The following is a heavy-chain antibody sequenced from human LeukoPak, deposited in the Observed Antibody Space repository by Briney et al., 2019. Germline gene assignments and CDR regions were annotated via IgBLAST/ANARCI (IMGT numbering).Heavy chain of an antibody. D-gene: IGHD6-19*01. CDR1: GFMFSRYA. CDR2: IHYIRDGP. J-gene: IGHJ5*02. Sequence: GGSLRLSCVGSGFMFSRYAMSWVRQAPGKGLEWVATIHYIRDGPYYADSVEGRFTISRDDSKNTVYLQMNSLRVEDTAIYYCARCVTGWPNWFAPWGQGTLVTVSS. CDR3: ARCVTGWPNWFAP. V-gene: IGHV3-23*01.